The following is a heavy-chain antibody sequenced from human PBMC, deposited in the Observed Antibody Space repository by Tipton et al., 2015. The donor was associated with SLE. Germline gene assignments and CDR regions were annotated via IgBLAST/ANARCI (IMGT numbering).Heavy chain of an antibody. CDR1: GGSISSYY. D-gene: IGHD6-13*01. CDR2: IYCSGST. J-gene: IGHJ6*02. Sequence: LRLSCTVSGGSISSYYWSWIRQPPGKGLEWIGYIYCSGSTNYNPSLKSRVTISVDTSKNQFSLKLSSVTAADTAVYYCARQGQQLVRPYYYGMDVWGQGTTVTVSS. V-gene: IGHV4-59*08. CDR3: ARQGQQLVRPYYYGMDV.